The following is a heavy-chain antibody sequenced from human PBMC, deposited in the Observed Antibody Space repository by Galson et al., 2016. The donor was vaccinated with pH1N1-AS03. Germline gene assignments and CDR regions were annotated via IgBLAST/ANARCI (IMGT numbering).Heavy chain of an antibody. V-gene: IGHV4-4*02. CDR2: IYHSGST. J-gene: IGHJ4*02. Sequence: LSLTCAVSGGSISSSNWWSWVRQPPGKGLEWIGEIYHSGSTNYNPSLKSRVTILVDKSKNQFSLKLNSVTAADTAKYYCVGNDYEGSDYWGQGTLISVSS. CDR3: VGNDYEGSDY. CDR1: GGSISSSNW. D-gene: IGHD3-16*01.